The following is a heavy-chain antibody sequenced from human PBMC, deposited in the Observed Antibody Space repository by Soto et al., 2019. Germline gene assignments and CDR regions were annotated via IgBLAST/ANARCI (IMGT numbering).Heavy chain of an antibody. V-gene: IGHV4-39*01. CDR3: ARETFDRRSRVWSGYYYYYGMDV. CDR1: GGSISSSSYY. J-gene: IGHJ6*02. Sequence: SETLSLTCTVSGGSISSSSYYWGWIRQPPGKGLEWIGSIYYSGSTYYNPSLKSRVTISVDTSKNQFSLKLSSVTAADTAVYYCARETFDRRSRVWSGYYYYYGMDVWGQGTTVTVSS. CDR2: IYYSGST. D-gene: IGHD3-3*01.